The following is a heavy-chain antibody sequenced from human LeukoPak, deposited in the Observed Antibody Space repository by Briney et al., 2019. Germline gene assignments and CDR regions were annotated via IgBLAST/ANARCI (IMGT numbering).Heavy chain of an antibody. CDR3: ARATSSYWYFDL. Sequence: PSETLSLTCAVSGYSISSNYYWGWIRQPPGKGLEWIGSIYHSGSTYYNPSLKSRVTISVDTSKNQFSLKLSSVTAADTAVYYCARATSSYWYFDLWGRGTLVTVSS. J-gene: IGHJ2*01. V-gene: IGHV4-38-2*01. D-gene: IGHD6-13*01. CDR1: GYSISSNYY. CDR2: IYHSGST.